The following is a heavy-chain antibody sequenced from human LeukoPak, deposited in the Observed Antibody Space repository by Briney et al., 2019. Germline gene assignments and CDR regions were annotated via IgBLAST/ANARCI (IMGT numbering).Heavy chain of an antibody. CDR3: AREGRYYYDSSGSDY. Sequence: GGSLRLSCAASGFTFSSAWMTWVRQAPGKGLEWVSRINSDGSSTSYADSVKGRFTIPRDNAKNTLYLQMNSLRAEDTAVYYCAREGRYYYDSSGSDYWGQGTLVTVSS. CDR2: INSDGSST. V-gene: IGHV3-74*01. D-gene: IGHD3-22*01. J-gene: IGHJ4*02. CDR1: GFTFSSAW.